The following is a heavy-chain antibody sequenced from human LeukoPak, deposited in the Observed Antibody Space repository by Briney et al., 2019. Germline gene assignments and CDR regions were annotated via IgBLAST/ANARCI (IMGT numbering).Heavy chain of an antibody. CDR1: GYSVTSYW. CDR2: IYPGDSDT. D-gene: IGHD3-16*01. CDR3: ARHGPSLDYDYVWGSSPDDAFDI. Sequence: GESLKISCKGSGYSVTSYWIGWVRPMPGKGLGWMGIIYPGDSDTRYSPSFQGQVTISADKSIITAYLQWSSLKASDTAMYYCARHGPSLDYDYVWGSSPDDAFDIWGQGTMVTVSS. V-gene: IGHV5-51*01. J-gene: IGHJ3*02.